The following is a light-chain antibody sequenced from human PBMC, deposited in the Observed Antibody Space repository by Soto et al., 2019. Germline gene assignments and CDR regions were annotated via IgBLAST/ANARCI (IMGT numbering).Light chain of an antibody. CDR3: QQYNSYS. Sequence: DIQMTQSPSTLSASVGDRITITCRASQTIGRWLAWFQQKPGKAPKALISDASNLEGGVPSRFSGSGSGTEFTLTISSLQPDDFATYYCQQYNSYSFGQGTKVDI. CDR2: DAS. J-gene: IGKJ1*01. CDR1: QTIGRW. V-gene: IGKV1-5*01.